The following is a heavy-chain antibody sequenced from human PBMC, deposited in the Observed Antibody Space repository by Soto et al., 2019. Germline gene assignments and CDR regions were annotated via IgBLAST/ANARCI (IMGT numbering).Heavy chain of an antibody. CDR3: ARGYGGNYYYYYGMDV. CDR2: IYYSGST. D-gene: IGHD2-15*01. Sequence: QVQLQESGPGLVKPSETLSLTCTVSGGSISSYYWSWIRQPPGKGLEWIGYIYYSGSTNYNPSLKSRVTISVDTSKNQFSLKLSSVTAADTAVYYCARGYGGNYYYYYGMDVWGQGTTVTVSS. CDR1: GGSISSYY. V-gene: IGHV4-59*01. J-gene: IGHJ6*02.